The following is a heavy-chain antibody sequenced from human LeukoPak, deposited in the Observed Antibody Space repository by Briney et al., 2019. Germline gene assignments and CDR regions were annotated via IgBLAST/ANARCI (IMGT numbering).Heavy chain of an antibody. Sequence: SETLSLTCTVSGDSISKDYYCWAWIRQPPGMGLEWIGTIYNNANTYYNPPLESRVTMSVDTSKNQISLTLTSVTAADTAVYYCARDHIDGFNPNNWFDPWGQGTLVTASS. CDR3: ARDHIDGFNPNNWFDP. V-gene: IGHV4-39*07. J-gene: IGHJ5*02. CDR1: GDSISKDYYC. D-gene: IGHD5-24*01. CDR2: IYNNANT.